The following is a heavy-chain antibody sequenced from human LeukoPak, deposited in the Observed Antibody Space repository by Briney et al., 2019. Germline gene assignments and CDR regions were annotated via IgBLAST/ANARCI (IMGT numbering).Heavy chain of an antibody. Sequence: SETLSLTCTVSGVSISTGSYYWGWIRQPPGKGLEWIGSIYYSGSTYYNPSLKSRVTISVDTSKNQFSLNLSSVTAADTAVYYCARSQSAEVGATTFDYWGQGTLVTVSS. J-gene: IGHJ4*02. V-gene: IGHV4-39*01. CDR1: GVSISTGSYY. CDR3: ARSQSAEVGATTFDY. CDR2: IYYSGST. D-gene: IGHD1-26*01.